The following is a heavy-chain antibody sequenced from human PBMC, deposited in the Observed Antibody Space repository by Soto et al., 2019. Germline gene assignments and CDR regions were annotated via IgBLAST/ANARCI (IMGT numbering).Heavy chain of an antibody. CDR1: GFTFSSYA. V-gene: IGHV3-23*01. D-gene: IGHD2-2*01. Sequence: LRLSCAASGFTFSSYAMSWVRQAPGKGLEWVSAISGSGGSTYYADSVKGRFTISRDNSKNTLYLQMNSLRAEDTAVYYCAKYMDETRVVANWFDPWGQGTLVTVSS. CDR2: ISGSGGST. J-gene: IGHJ5*02. CDR3: AKYMDETRVVANWFDP.